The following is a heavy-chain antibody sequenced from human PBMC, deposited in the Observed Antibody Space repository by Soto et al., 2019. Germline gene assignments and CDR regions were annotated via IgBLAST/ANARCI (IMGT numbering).Heavy chain of an antibody. Sequence: SETLSLTCTVSGGSISSINDYWGWIRQPPGKGLEWIGSIYYSGSSYYNPSLKSRVTISVDTSKNQFSLKLNSVTAADTAVYYCARYEYYASGSYSWGQGTLVT. CDR1: GGSISSINDY. CDR2: IYYSGSS. V-gene: IGHV4-39*01. J-gene: IGHJ5*02. D-gene: IGHD3-10*01. CDR3: ARYEYYASGSYS.